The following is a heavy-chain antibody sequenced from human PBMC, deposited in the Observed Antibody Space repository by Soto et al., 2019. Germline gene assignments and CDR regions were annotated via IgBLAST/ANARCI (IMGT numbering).Heavy chain of an antibody. Sequence: ASVKVSCKAPGDTFTSYYMHWVRQAPGHGLEWMGVINPNGGSTRFAQKFQGRVTMTRDTSTSTVYLQMNSLRAEDTAVYYCARDREGGFDYWGQGTLVTVSS. J-gene: IGHJ4*02. V-gene: IGHV1-46*01. CDR1: GDTFTSYY. CDR3: ARDREGGFDY. CDR2: INPNGGST. D-gene: IGHD3-16*01.